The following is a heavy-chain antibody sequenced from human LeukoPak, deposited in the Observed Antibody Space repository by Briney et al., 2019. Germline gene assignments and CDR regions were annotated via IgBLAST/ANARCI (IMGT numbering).Heavy chain of an antibody. V-gene: IGHV1-8*02. Sequence: ASVKVSCKASGYTFTGYYMHWVRQATGQGLEWMGWMNPNSGNTGYAQKFQGRVTMTRNTSISTAYMELSSLRSEDTAVYYCARARRGYYYGSGSYSRGYYYYYYMDVWGKGTTVTISS. CDR2: MNPNSGNT. D-gene: IGHD3-10*01. CDR3: ARARRGYYYGSGSYSRGYYYYYYMDV. J-gene: IGHJ6*03. CDR1: GYTFTGYY.